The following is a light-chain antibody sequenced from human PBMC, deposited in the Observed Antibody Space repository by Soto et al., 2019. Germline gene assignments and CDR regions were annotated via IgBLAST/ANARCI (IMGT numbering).Light chain of an antibody. J-gene: IGKJ2*01. V-gene: IGKV1-27*01. Sequence: DIQMTQSPSSLSASVGDRVTITCRASQGIRNYLAWYQQKPGKVPKLLIYTASTLQSGATSRFSGSGSGTDLTLNICSLQPEDVASKSCQQSSGPPYSFGQGTKLEIK. CDR3: QQSSGPPYS. CDR1: QGIRNY. CDR2: TAS.